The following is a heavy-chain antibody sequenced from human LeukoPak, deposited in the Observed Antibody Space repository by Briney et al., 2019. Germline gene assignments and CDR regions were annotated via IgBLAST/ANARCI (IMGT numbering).Heavy chain of an antibody. Sequence: SVNVSCKASGGTFSSYAISWVRQAPGQGLEWMGGIIPIFGTSNYAQKFQGRVTITADESTSTAYMELSSLRSEDTAVYYCARSIAAACYEPSDGQFDYWGQGTLVTVSS. V-gene: IGHV1-69*13. CDR3: ARSIAAACYEPSDGQFDY. D-gene: IGHD6-13*01. CDR2: IIPIFGTS. CDR1: GGTFSSYA. J-gene: IGHJ4*02.